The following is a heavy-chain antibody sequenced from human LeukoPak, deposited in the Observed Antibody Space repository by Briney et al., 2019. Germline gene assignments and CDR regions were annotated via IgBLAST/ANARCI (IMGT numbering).Heavy chain of an antibody. Sequence: GGSLRLSCAASGFTFSSYAMSWVRQAPARGLEWVSSLRGDGDTFYADSVKGRLTLSRDESRNTVYLQMNNLRVEDTAVYFCAKASWVSRPDAVLWDQRTLVTVSS. CDR3: AKASWVSRPDAVL. CDR2: LRGDGDT. CDR1: GFTFSSYA. V-gene: IGHV3-23*01. D-gene: IGHD3-16*01. J-gene: IGHJ4*02.